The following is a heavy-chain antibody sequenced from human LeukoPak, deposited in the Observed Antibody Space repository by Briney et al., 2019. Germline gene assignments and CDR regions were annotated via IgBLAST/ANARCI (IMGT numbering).Heavy chain of an antibody. V-gene: IGHV4-59*12. D-gene: IGHD1-26*01. CDR2: IYSTGST. CDR1: GGSINNYF. CDR3: ARGRRRSPFDY. Sequence: SETLSLTCTVSGGSINNYFWSWIRQPPGKGLEWIGYIYSTGSTNSNPSLKSRVTISVDTSKNQFSLKLSSVTAADTAVYYCARGRRRSPFDYWGQGTLVTVSS. J-gene: IGHJ4*02.